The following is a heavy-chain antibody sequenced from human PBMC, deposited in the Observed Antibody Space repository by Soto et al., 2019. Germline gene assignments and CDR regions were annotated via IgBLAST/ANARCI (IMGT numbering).Heavy chain of an antibody. CDR1: GGTLSSHT. CDR3: ARLEYSGYDEGNCFDP. D-gene: IGHD5-12*01. V-gene: IGHV1-69*02. J-gene: IGHJ5*02. Sequence: SVKVSCKASGGTLSSHTISWVRQAPGQGLEWMGRIIPILGIANYAQKFQGRVTITADKSTSTAYMELSSLRSEDTAVYYCARLEYSGYDEGNCFDPWGQGTLVTVSS. CDR2: IIPILGIA.